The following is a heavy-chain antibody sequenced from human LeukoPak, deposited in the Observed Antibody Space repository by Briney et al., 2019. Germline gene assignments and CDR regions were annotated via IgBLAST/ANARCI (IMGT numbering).Heavy chain of an antibody. CDR1: GGSFSGYY. Sequence: SETLSLTYAVYGGSFSGYYCSWIRQPPGKGLEWIGEINHSGSTNYNPSLKSRVTISVDTSKNQFSLKLSSVTAADTAVYYCARVLRYFDWKDWFDPWGQGTLVTVSS. CDR2: INHSGST. CDR3: ARVLRYFDWKDWFDP. V-gene: IGHV4-34*01. J-gene: IGHJ5*02. D-gene: IGHD3-9*01.